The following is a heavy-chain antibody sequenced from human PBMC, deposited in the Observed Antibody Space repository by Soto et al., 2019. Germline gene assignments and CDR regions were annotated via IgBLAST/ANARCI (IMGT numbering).Heavy chain of an antibody. D-gene: IGHD3-3*01. CDR3: ARVGTYYDFWSGYSHYYYYGMDV. V-gene: IGHV3-48*03. CDR1: GFTFSSYE. J-gene: IGHJ6*02. CDR2: ISSSGSTI. Sequence: PGGSLRLSCAASGFTFSSYEMNWVRQAPGKGLEWVSYISSSGSTIYYADSVKGRFTISRDNAKNSLYLQMNSLRAEDTAVYYCARVGTYYDFWSGYSHYYYYGMDVWGQGTTVTVSS.